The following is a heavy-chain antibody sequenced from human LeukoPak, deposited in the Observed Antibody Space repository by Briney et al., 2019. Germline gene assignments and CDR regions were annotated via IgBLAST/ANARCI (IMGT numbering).Heavy chain of an antibody. D-gene: IGHD2-15*01. CDR1: GGSISSYY. V-gene: IGHV4-59*01. J-gene: IGHJ4*02. Sequence: PSETLSLTCTVSGGSISSYYWSWIRQPPGKGLEWIGYIYYSGSTNYNPSLKSRVTISIDTSKNQFSLKLSSVTAADTAVYYCARGLDLLHFDYWGQGTLVTVSS. CDR3: ARGLDLLHFDY. CDR2: IYYSGST.